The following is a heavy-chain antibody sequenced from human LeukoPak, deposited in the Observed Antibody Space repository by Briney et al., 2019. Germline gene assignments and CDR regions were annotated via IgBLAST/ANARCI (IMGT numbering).Heavy chain of an antibody. V-gene: IGHV3-48*03. CDR2: ISSSGTPI. J-gene: IGHJ4*02. CDR3: AGRSCSGGSCYYPDY. D-gene: IGHD2-15*01. CDR1: GFTFSNYE. Sequence: GGSLRLSCAASGFTFSNYEMNWVRQAPGKGLEWVSYISSSGTPIFYADSVKGRFTISRDNAKNSLYLQMNSLRAEDTAVYYCAGRSCSGGSCYYPDYWGQGTLVTVSS.